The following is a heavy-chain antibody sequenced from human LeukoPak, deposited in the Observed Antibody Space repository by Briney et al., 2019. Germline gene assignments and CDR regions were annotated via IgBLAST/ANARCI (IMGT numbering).Heavy chain of an antibody. D-gene: IGHD2-15*01. J-gene: IGHJ4*02. V-gene: IGHV4-61*02. CDR3: ARERVAATNGFDY. CDR2: IYTSGST. CDR1: GGSTSSGSYY. Sequence: PSETLSLTCTVSGGSTSSGSYYWSWIRQPAGKGLEWIGRIYTSGSTNYNPSLKSRVTISVDTSKNQFSLKLSPVTAADTAVYYCARERVAATNGFDYWGQGTLVTVSS.